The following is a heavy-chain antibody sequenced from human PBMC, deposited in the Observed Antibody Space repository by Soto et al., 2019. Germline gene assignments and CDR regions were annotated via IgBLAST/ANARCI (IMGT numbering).Heavy chain of an antibody. Sequence: GGSLRLSCEASGFSFSSFAMNWVRQAPGRGLEWVSYISDDGASIYYADSLKGRFTISRDNAKNSLSLQMNNLRAEDTAVYYCARENSVQAWLHHFDHWGLGTMVTVSS. CDR3: ARENSVQAWLHHFDH. J-gene: IGHJ4*02. CDR1: GFSFSSFA. V-gene: IGHV3-48*03. D-gene: IGHD5-18*01. CDR2: ISDDGASI.